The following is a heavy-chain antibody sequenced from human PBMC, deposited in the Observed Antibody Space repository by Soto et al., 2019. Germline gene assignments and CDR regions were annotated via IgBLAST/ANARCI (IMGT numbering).Heavy chain of an antibody. V-gene: IGHV1-69*01. J-gene: IGHJ6*02. Sequence: QVQLVQSGAEVKKPGSSVKVSCKASGGTFSSYAISWVRQAPGQGLECMGGIIPIFGTANYAQKFQGRVTITADESTSTAYMELSSLRSEDTAVYYCARSRATAMTYYYYGMDVWGQGTTVTVSS. CDR2: IIPIFGTA. D-gene: IGHD5-18*01. CDR3: ARSRATAMTYYYYGMDV. CDR1: GGTFSSYA.